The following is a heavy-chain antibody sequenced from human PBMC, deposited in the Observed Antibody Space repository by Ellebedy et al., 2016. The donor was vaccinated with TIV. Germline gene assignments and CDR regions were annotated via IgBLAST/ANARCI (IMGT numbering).Heavy chain of an antibody. CDR2: IIPILGIA. V-gene: IGHV1-69*04. CDR1: GGTFSSYA. J-gene: IGHJ4*02. D-gene: IGHD2-15*01. Sequence: ASVKVSCKASGGTFSSYAISWVRQAPGQGLEWMGRIIPILGIANYAQKFQGRVTITANKSTSTAYMELSSLRSEDTAVYYCARILEWSTFDYWGQGTLVTVSS. CDR3: ARILEWSTFDY.